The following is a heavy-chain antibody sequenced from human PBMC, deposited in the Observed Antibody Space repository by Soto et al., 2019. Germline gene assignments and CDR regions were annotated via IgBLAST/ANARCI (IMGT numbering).Heavy chain of an antibody. V-gene: IGHV4-30-2*01. CDR3: ARAGYESSGDDAFDI. CDR2: IYHSGST. D-gene: IGHD3-22*01. Sequence: PSETLSLTCAVSGGSISSGGYSWSWIRQPPGKGLEWIGYIYHSGSTYYNPSLKSRVTISVDRSKNQFSLKLSSVTAADTAVYYCARAGYESSGDDAFDIWGQGTMVTVSS. CDR1: GGSISSGGYS. J-gene: IGHJ3*02.